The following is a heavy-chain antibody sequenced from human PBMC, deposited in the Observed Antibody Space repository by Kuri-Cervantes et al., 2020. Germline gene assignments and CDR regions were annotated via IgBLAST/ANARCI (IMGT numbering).Heavy chain of an antibody. CDR2: ISFDGSNK. J-gene: IGHJ4*02. V-gene: IGHV3-30-3*01. CDR1: GFTLSNHA. Sequence: GESLKISCAASGFTLSNHAMNWVRQAAGKGLEWVALISFDGSNKYYVDSVKGRFTISRDNSKNTLYLQMNSLSAEDTAVYYCARDYYGPDYWGQGTLVTVSS. CDR3: ARDYYGPDY. D-gene: IGHD3-10*01.